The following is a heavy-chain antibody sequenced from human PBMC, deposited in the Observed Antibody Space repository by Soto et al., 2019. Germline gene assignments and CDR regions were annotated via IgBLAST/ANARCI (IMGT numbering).Heavy chain of an antibody. J-gene: IGHJ6*02. V-gene: IGHV3-15*07. CDR2: IKSKTDGGTT. CDR3: TTVGEGFGVVIMAYYYYGMDV. D-gene: IGHD3-3*01. CDR1: GFTFSNAW. Sequence: SGGSLRLSCAASGFTFSNAWMNWVRQAPGKGLEWVGRIKSKTDGGTTDYAAPVKGRFTVSRDDSKNTLYLQMNSLKTEDTAVYYCTTVGEGFGVVIMAYYYYGMDVWGQGTTVTSP.